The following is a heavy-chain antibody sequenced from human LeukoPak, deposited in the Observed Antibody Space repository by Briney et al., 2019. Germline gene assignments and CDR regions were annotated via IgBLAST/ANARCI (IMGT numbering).Heavy chain of an antibody. D-gene: IGHD3-22*01. J-gene: IGHJ4*02. CDR3: ARDPASWTYYDSSGYYDY. CDR2: ISYDGSNK. Sequence: PERSLRLSCAASGFTFSSYGMHWVRQAPGKGLEWVAVISYDGSNKYYADSVKGRFTISRDNSKNTLYLQMNSLRAEDTAVYYCARDPASWTYYDSSGYYDYWGQGTLVTVSS. V-gene: IGHV3-30*03. CDR1: GFTFSSYG.